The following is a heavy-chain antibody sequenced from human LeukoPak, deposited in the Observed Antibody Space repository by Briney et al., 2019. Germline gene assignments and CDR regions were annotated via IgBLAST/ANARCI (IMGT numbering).Heavy chain of an antibody. CDR1: GFTFSIYS. CDR3: ANQDHEFDY. J-gene: IGHJ4*02. Sequence: GGSLRLSCAASGFTFSIYSMSWVRQAPGKGLEWVSSISGDSNYIYYADSVKGRFTISRDNAKNSLFLQMNSLRAEDTAVYYCANQDHEFDYWGQGTLVTVSS. V-gene: IGHV3-21*01. D-gene: IGHD1-14*01. CDR2: ISGDSNYI.